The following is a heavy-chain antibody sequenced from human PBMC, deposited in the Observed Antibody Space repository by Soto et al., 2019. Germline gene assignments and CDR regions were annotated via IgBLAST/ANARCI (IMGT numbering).Heavy chain of an antibody. Sequence: PSATLSLTCTVSGGSISGYYWSWIRQPPGKGLEWIGYMYNTGSTVYNPSFKSRVTISVDTSKSQFSLRLNSVTAADTAVYYCARDLWGYCGTDCYPLDVWGQGTTVTVS. CDR1: GGSISGYY. J-gene: IGHJ6*02. CDR3: ARDLWGYCGTDCYPLDV. V-gene: IGHV4-59*01. CDR2: MYNTGST. D-gene: IGHD2-21*02.